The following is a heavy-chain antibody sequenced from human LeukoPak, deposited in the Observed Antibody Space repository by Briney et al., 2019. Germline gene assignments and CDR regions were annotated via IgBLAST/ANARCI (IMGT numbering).Heavy chain of an antibody. CDR1: GFTFSSYA. D-gene: IGHD4-17*01. CDR2: ISGSGGST. CDR3: AKDTTSDGDYAFAFDI. J-gene: IGHJ3*02. Sequence: PGGSLRLSCAASGFTFSSYAMSWVRQAPGKGLEWVSAISGSGGSTYYADSVKGRFTISRDNSKNTLYLQMNSLRAEDTAVYYCAKDTTSDGDYAFAFDIWGQGTMVTVPS. V-gene: IGHV3-23*01.